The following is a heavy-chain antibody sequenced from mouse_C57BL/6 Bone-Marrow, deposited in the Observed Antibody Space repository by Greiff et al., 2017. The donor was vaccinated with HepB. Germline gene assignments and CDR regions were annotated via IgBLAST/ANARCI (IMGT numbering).Heavy chain of an antibody. CDR1: GYAFSSSW. CDR2: IYPGDGDT. D-gene: IGHD2-1*01. Sequence: QVQLQQSGPELVKPGASVKISCKASGYAFSSSWMNWVKQRPGKGLEWIGRIYPGDGDTNYNGKFKGKATLTADKSSSTAYMQLSSLTSEDSAVYFCARSGLLWPFAYWGQGTLVTVSA. V-gene: IGHV1-82*01. J-gene: IGHJ3*01. CDR3: ARSGLLWPFAY.